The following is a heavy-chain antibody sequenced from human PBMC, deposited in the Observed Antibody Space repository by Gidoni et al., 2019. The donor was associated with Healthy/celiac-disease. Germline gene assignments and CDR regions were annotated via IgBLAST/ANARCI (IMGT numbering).Heavy chain of an antibody. D-gene: IGHD2-2*02. CDR3: ARVSGYCSSTSCYTEPHFDY. CDR1: VGSISSGGYS. V-gene: IGHV4-30-2*01. Sequence: QLQLQESGSGLVKPSQTLSLTCAVSVGSISSGGYSWRWIRQPPGKGLEWIGYIYHSGSTYYNPSLKSRVTISVDRSKNQFSLKLSSVTAADTAVYYCARVSGYCSSTSCYTEPHFDYWGQGTLVTVSS. J-gene: IGHJ4*02. CDR2: IYHSGST.